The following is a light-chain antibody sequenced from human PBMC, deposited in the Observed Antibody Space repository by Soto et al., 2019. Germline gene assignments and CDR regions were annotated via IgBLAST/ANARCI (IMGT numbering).Light chain of an antibody. CDR2: GAS. J-gene: IGKJ4*01. CDR1: QSVSNNF. Sequence: EIVLTQSPGTLSLSPGERATLSCRASQSVSNNFLAWYQQKPGQAPRLLIYGASSRATGIPDRFSGSGSGTDFTLTINRLEPEDFAVYYCQQHGGSPLTFGGGTKVEIK. V-gene: IGKV3-20*01. CDR3: QQHGGSPLT.